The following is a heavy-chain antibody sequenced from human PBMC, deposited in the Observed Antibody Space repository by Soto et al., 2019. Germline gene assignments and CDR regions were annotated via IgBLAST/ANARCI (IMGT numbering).Heavy chain of an antibody. D-gene: IGHD3-3*01. V-gene: IGHV1-2*04. CDR3: ARSFGAVMPTNYYYYGMDV. CDR2: INPNSGGT. CDR1: GYTFTGYY. J-gene: IGHJ6*02. Sequence: ASVKVSCKASGYTFTGYYMHWVRQAPGQGLEWMGWINPNSGGTNYAQKFQGWVTMTRDTSISTAYMELSRLRSDDTAVYYCARSFGAVMPTNYYYYGMDVWGQGTTVTVSS.